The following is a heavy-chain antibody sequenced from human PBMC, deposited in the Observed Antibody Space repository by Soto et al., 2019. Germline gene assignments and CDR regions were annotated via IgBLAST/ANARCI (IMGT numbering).Heavy chain of an antibody. V-gene: IGHV1-18*01. CDR2: ISAYNGNT. D-gene: IGHD2-2*02. CDR1: GYTFTSYG. J-gene: IGHJ6*02. CDR3: ARGYCXSTSCYRHDYYYYYGMDV. Sequence: ASVKVSCKASGYTFTSYGISRVRQAPGQGLEWMGWISAYNGNTNYAQKLQGRVTMTTDTSTSTAYMELRSLRSDDTAVYYCARGYCXSTSCYRHDYYYYYGMDVWGQGTTVTSP.